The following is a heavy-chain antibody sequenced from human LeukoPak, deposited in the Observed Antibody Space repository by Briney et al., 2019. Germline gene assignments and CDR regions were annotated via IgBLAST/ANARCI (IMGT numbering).Heavy chain of an antibody. J-gene: IGHJ4*02. CDR2: ISSRRSYI. D-gene: IGHD1-26*01. V-gene: IGHV3-21*01. CDR3: ARDMFDIVGATQSPFDY. Sequence: GGSLRLSCAASGFTFSSYSMNWVREAPREGLEWGSCISSRRSYIYYAGSVKGRFTISRANAKNSLYLQMNSLRGEDTAVYYCARDMFDIVGATQSPFDYWGQGTPVTVSS. CDR1: GFTFSSYS.